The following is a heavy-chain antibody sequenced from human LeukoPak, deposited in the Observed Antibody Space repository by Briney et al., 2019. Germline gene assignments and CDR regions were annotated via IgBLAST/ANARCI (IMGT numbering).Heavy chain of an antibody. CDR3: ARDLHSSLDY. CDR2: ISSSGSTI. V-gene: IGHV3-11*01. Sequence: GGSLRLSCAASGFTFSDYYMSWIRQAPGKGMEWVSYISSSGSTIYYANSVKGRFTISRDNAKNSLYLQMNSLRAEDTAVCYCARDLHSSLDYWGQGTLVTVSS. D-gene: IGHD6-13*01. J-gene: IGHJ4*02. CDR1: GFTFSDYY.